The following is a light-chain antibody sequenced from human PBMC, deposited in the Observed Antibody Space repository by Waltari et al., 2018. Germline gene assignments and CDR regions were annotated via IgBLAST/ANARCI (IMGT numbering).Light chain of an antibody. CDR2: DAS. Sequence: EIVLTQSPATLSLSPGERATLSCRASQSVSSYLAWYQQKPGQAPRLLIYDASNRATGIPARFSGSGSGTDCTLTISSLEPEDFAVYYCQQRSNWPPEFTFGPGTKVDIK. CDR1: QSVSSY. CDR3: QQRSNWPPEFT. J-gene: IGKJ3*01. V-gene: IGKV3-11*01.